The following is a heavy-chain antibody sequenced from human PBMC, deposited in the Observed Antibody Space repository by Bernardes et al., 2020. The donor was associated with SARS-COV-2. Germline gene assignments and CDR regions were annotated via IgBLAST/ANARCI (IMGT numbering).Heavy chain of an antibody. D-gene: IGHD3-3*01. J-gene: IGHJ6*03. CDR2: IYYSGST. CDR3: ARDHSRITIFGVVIPYYYMDV. Sequence: SETLSLTCTVSGGSISSSSYYWGWIRQPPGKGLEWIGSIYYSGSTYYNPSLKSRVTISVDTSKNQFSLKLSSVTAADTAVYYCARDHSRITIFGVVIPYYYMDVWGKGTTVTVSS. CDR1: GGSISSSSYY. V-gene: IGHV4-39*07.